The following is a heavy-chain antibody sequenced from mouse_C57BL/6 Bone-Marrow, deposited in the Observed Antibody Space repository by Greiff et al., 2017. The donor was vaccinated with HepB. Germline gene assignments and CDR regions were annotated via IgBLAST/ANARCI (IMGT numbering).Heavy chain of an antibody. D-gene: IGHD1-1*01. V-gene: IGHV2-2*01. J-gene: IGHJ4*01. Sequence: VKLVESGPGLVQPSQSLSITCTVSGFSLTSYGVHWVRQSPGKGLEWLGVIWSGGSTDYNAAFISRLSISKDNSKSHVFFKMNSLQADDTAIYYCARSPPLYGSFFMDYWGQGTSVTVSS. CDR1: GFSLTSYG. CDR3: ARSPPLYGSFFMDY. CDR2: IWSGGST.